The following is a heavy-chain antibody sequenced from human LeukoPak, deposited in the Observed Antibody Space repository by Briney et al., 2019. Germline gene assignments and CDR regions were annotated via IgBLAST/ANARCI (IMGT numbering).Heavy chain of an antibody. Sequence: PGGSLRLSCAASGFTFSSYAMSWVRQAPGKGLERVSVISGSGGSTYYADSVKGRFTISRDNSKNTLYLQMNSLRAEDTAVYYCATNTAMGYFDYWGQGTLVTASS. CDR1: GFTFSSYA. J-gene: IGHJ4*02. V-gene: IGHV3-23*01. CDR3: ATNTAMGYFDY. CDR2: ISGSGGST. D-gene: IGHD5-18*01.